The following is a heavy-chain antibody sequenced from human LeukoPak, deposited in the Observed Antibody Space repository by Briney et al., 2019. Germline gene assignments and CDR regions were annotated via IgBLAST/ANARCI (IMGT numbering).Heavy chain of an antibody. CDR2: IWYDGSNK. V-gene: IGHV3-33*01. D-gene: IGHD3-3*01. J-gene: IGHJ4*02. CDR1: GYTFSSYG. CDR3: ARAAGDYDFWF. Sequence: GGSLRLSCAASGYTFSSYGMHWVRQAPGKGLEWVAVIWYDGSNKYYADSVKGRFTISRDNSKNTLYLQMNSLRAEDTAVYYCARAAGDYDFWFWGQGTLVTVSS.